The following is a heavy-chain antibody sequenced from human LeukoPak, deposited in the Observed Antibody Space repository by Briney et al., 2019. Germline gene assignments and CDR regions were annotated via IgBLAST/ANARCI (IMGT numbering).Heavy chain of an antibody. J-gene: IGHJ3*02. Sequence: PGGSLRLSCAASGFVFENYAMTWVRQAPGKGLEWVSGINWNAGSIGYADSVKGRFTISRDNAKNSLYLQMHSLRAEDTALYYCARGMTSATTDAFDIWGQGTRVAVSS. D-gene: IGHD4-17*01. V-gene: IGHV3-20*04. CDR1: GFVFENYA. CDR3: ARGMTSATTDAFDI. CDR2: INWNAGSI.